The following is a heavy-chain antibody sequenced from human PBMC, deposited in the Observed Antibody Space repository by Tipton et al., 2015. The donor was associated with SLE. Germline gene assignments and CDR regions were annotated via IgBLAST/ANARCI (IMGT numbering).Heavy chain of an antibody. V-gene: IGHV3-23*01. CDR3: TKDYGSSSNWFYAFDI. CDR1: GFTFDDYA. Sequence: SLRLSCAASGFTFDDYAMHWVRQAPGKGLEWVSTIGGGGGRTYYTESVKGRFTISRDTSKNTLYLQMNSLRAGDTALYYCTKDYGSSSNWFYAFDIWGQGTMVAVSS. D-gene: IGHD6-19*01. J-gene: IGHJ3*02. CDR2: IGGGGGRT.